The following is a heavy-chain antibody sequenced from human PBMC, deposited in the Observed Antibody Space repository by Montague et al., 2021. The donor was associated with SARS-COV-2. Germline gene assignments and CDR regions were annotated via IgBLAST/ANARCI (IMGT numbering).Heavy chain of an antibody. CDR3: ARLGDGVVPSPILGVGPYYSYYYMDV. CDR1: GGSFSTYS. J-gene: IGHJ6*03. CDR2: IHHGGST. D-gene: IGHD3-10*01. V-gene: IGHV4-34*01. Sequence: SETLSLTCAVHGGSFSTYSWNWIRQPPGKGLEWIGEIHHGGSTNYNPSLKSRVTISADTSKNQFSLKLTSVAAADTAVYYCARLGDGVVPSPILGVGPYYSYYYMDVWGNGTTVTAS.